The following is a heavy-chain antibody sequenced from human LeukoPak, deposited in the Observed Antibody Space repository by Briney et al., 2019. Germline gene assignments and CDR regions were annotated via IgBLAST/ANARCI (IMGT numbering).Heavy chain of an antibody. D-gene: IGHD5-24*01. Sequence: SETLSLTCTVSGGSISSSSYYWGWIRQPPGKGLEWIGSIYYSGSTYYNPSLKSRVTISVDTSKNQFSLKLSSVTAADTAVYYCARGSRWQDYWGQGTLVTVSS. CDR2: IYYSGST. CDR1: GGSISSSSYY. V-gene: IGHV4-39*07. CDR3: ARGSRWQDY. J-gene: IGHJ4*02.